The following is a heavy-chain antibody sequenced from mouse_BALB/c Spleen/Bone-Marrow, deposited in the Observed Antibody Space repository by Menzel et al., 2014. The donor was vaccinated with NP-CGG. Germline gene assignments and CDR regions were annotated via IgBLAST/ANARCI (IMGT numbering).Heavy chain of an antibody. CDR1: GYAFGSYW. CDR2: IYPGDGDT. Sequence: QVQLQQSGADLVRPGSSVKISCKASGYAFGSYWMSWVKQRPGQGLEWIGQIYPGDGDTNYNGKFKGKATLTADKSSSTAYMQLSSLTSEDSAVYFCARSLYYGSSYPLYAMDYWGQGTSVTVSS. J-gene: IGHJ4*01. CDR3: ARSLYYGSSYPLYAMDY. V-gene: IGHV1-80*01. D-gene: IGHD1-1*01.